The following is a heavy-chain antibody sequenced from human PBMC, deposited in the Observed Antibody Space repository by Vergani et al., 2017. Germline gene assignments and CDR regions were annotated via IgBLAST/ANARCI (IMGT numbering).Heavy chain of an antibody. CDR3: ANEGSANRIRGWLDH. Sequence: QVQLVESGGGVVQPGGSLRLSCVASGFSVSNSGMHWVRQTPGKGLEWVAFIQYDGSDIFYADFVEGRFTISRDNSKNSLYLQMRSLRFDYTAVYYCANEGSANRIRGWLDHWGQGALVTVSS. D-gene: IGHD3-10*01. J-gene: IGHJ4*02. CDR1: GFSVSNSG. CDR2: IQYDGSDI. V-gene: IGHV3-30*02.